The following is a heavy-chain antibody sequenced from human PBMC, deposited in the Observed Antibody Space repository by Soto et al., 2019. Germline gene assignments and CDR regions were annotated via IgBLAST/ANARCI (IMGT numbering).Heavy chain of an antibody. V-gene: IGHV1-46*01. CDR2: INPSGGST. CDR1: GYTFTSYY. Sequence: GASVKVSCKASGYTFTSYYIHWVRQAPGQGLEWMGIINPSGGSTTYAEIFQGRVTMTRDTSTSTVNMEPSSLRSEDTAVYYCGRSQYHYDTRGLYDAVDIWGQGTMVTVSS. J-gene: IGHJ3*02. D-gene: IGHD3-22*01. CDR3: GRSQYHYDTRGLYDAVDI.